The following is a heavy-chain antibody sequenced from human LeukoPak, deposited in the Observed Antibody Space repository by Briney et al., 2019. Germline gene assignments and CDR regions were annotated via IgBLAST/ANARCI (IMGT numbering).Heavy chain of an antibody. CDR2: ISSSSSTI. D-gene: IGHD3-22*01. CDR1: GFTFSSSS. J-gene: IGHJ4*02. Sequence: GGSLRLSCAAFGFTFSSSSMNWVRQAPGKGLEWVSYISSSSSTIHYAESVKGRFTISRDNAKNSLYLQMNSLRDEDTAVYYCAREMAHYFDSSGYSFWGQGTLVTVSS. V-gene: IGHV3-48*02. CDR3: AREMAHYFDSSGYSF.